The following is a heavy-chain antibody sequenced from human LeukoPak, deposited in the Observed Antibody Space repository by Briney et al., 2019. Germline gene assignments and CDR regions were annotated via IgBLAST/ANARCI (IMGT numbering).Heavy chain of an antibody. Sequence: GGSLRLSCAASGFTFSISAMRWVRQAPGKGLERVSSIGVSGDSYYADSVKGRFTISRDNSKSTLFLQMNSLRAEDTAVYYCAKSLPYYCDSWGQGTLVTVSS. CDR2: IGVSGDS. CDR1: GFTFSISA. CDR3: AKSLPYYCDS. V-gene: IGHV3-23*01. J-gene: IGHJ4*02.